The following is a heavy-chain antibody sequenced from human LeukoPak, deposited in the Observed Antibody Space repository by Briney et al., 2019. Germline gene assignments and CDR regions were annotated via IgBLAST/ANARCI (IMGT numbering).Heavy chain of an antibody. Sequence: SVKVSRKASGGTLSRYAIGWVRQAPGQGPEWMGGIIPIFGTTSYAQKFQGRVTITADESTSTAYMELSSLRSEDTAVYYCARIVGIASRGYFDCWGQGTLVTVSS. CDR3: ARIVGIASRGYFDC. CDR1: GGTLSRYA. J-gene: IGHJ4*02. D-gene: IGHD3-10*01. V-gene: IGHV1-69*13. CDR2: IIPIFGTT.